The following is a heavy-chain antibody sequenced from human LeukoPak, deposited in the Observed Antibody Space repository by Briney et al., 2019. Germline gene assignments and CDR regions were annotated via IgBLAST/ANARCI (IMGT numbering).Heavy chain of an antibody. Sequence: PSETLSLTCTVSGGSISSYYWSWIRQPPGKGLEWMGYIYYSGSTNYNPSLKSRVTISVDTSKNQFSLKLSSVTAADTAVYYCARGDGSYYYYYGMDVWGQGTTVTVSS. D-gene: IGHD1-26*01. CDR1: GGSISSYY. CDR2: IYYSGST. V-gene: IGHV4-59*01. J-gene: IGHJ6*02. CDR3: ARGDGSYYYYYGMDV.